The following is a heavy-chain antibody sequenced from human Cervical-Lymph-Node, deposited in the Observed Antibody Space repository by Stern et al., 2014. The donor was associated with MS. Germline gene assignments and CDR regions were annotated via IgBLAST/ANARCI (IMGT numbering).Heavy chain of an antibody. J-gene: IGHJ3*02. CDR3: ASLSDYYDSSGYSDAFDI. D-gene: IGHD3-22*01. Sequence: QMQLVQSGAEVKKPWASVKVSCKASGYTFTSYGISWVRQAPGQGLEWMGWISAYNGNTNYAQKLQGRVTMTTDTSTSTAYMELRSLRSDDTAVYYCASLSDYYDSSGYSDAFDIWGQGTMVTVSS. CDR2: ISAYNGNT. V-gene: IGHV1-18*01. CDR1: GYTFTSYG.